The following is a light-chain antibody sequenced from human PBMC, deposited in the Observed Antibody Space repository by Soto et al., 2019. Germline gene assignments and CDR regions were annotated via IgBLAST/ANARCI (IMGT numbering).Light chain of an antibody. Sequence: DVVMTQSPLSLPVTLGQPASISCRSTQSFIHSNGNTYLTWFQQRPGQSPRRLIYQVFNRDSGVPDRYSGSGSGPDFPLKISRVEAGDVGVYYCMQGSLWPFTFGQGTRLAIK. CDR3: MQGSLWPFT. CDR2: QVF. J-gene: IGKJ2*01. CDR1: QSFIHSNGNTY. V-gene: IGKV2-30*02.